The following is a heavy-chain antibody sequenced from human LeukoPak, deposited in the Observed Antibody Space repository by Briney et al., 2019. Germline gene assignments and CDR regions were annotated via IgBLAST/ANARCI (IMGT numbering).Heavy chain of an antibody. Sequence: GGALRLSCAASGFTFSIYARSWVRQAPGKGLEWVSAISGSSGSTYYADSVKGRFTISRDNSKTTLYLQMNSLRAEDTAVYYCAKLTSGWRRNNDAFDIWGQGTMVTVS. D-gene: IGHD6-19*01. CDR2: ISGSSGST. CDR1: GFTFSIYA. CDR3: AKLTSGWRRNNDAFDI. V-gene: IGHV3-23*01. J-gene: IGHJ3*02.